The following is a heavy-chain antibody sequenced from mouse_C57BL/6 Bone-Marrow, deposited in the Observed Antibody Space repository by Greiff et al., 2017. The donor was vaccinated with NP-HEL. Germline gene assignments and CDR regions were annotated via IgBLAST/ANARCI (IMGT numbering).Heavy chain of an antibody. J-gene: IGHJ2*01. CDR2: ISNLAYSI. CDR3: ARAPFYYYGSSPYYFDY. CDR1: GFTFSDYG. D-gene: IGHD1-1*01. V-gene: IGHV5-15*01. Sequence: EVKVVESGGGLVQPGGSLKLSCAASGFTFSDYGMAWVRQAPRKGPEWVAFISNLAYSIYYADTVTGRFTISRENAKNTLYLEMSSLRSEDTAMYYCARAPFYYYGSSPYYFDYWGQGTTLTVSS.